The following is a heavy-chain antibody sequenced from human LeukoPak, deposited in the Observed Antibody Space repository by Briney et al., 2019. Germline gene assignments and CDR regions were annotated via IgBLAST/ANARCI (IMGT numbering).Heavy chain of an antibody. CDR2: INPNSGGT. Sequence: ASVKVSCKASEYTFTGYYMHWVRQAPGQGLEWMGWINPNSGGTNYAQKFQGRVTMTRDTSISTAYMELSRLRSDDTAVYYCARDLGLGYSYAAYWGQGTLVTVSS. CDR1: EYTFTGYY. CDR3: ARDLGLGYSYAAY. V-gene: IGHV1-2*02. J-gene: IGHJ4*02. D-gene: IGHD5-18*01.